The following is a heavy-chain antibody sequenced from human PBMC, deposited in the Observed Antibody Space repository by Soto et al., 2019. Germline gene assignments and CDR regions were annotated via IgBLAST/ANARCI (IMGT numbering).Heavy chain of an antibody. J-gene: IGHJ6*03. D-gene: IGHD4-17*01. CDR1: SGSISSSNW. Sequence: PSETLSLTCAVSSGSISSSNWWSWVRQPPGKGLEWIGEIYHSGSTNYNPSLKSRVTISVDKSKNQFSLKLSSVTAADTAVYYCARATAPDYGDYGAYYYYYMDVWGKGTTVTVSS. CDR2: IYHSGST. V-gene: IGHV4-4*02. CDR3: ARATAPDYGDYGAYYYYYMDV.